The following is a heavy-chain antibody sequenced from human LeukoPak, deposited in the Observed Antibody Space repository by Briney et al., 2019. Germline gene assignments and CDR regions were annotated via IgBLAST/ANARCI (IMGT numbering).Heavy chain of an antibody. Sequence: SETLSLTCTVSGGSISSSSYYWGWIRQPPGKGLEWIGSIYYSGSTYYNPSLKSRVTISVDTSKNQFSLKLSSVTAADTAVYYCARLTWFSYYYMDVWGKGTTVTISS. CDR3: ARLTWFSYYYMDV. J-gene: IGHJ6*03. D-gene: IGHD3-10*01. V-gene: IGHV4-39*07. CDR2: IYYSGST. CDR1: GGSISSSSYY.